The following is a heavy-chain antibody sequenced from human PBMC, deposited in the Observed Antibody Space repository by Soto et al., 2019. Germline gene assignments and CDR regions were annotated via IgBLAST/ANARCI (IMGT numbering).Heavy chain of an antibody. CDR3: ARGVGSGSYYNQYNWFDP. CDR2: ISAYNGNT. Sequence: ASVKVSCKASGYTFTNYGISWVRQAPGQGLEWMGWISAYNGNTKYAQKFQGRVTMTTDTSTSTAYMELRSLRSDDTAVYYCARGVGSGSYYNQYNWFDPWGQGTLVTVSS. V-gene: IGHV1-18*01. D-gene: IGHD3-10*01. J-gene: IGHJ5*02. CDR1: GYTFTNYG.